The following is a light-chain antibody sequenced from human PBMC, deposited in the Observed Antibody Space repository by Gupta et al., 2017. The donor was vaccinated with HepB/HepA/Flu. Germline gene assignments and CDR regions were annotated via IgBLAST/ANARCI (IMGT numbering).Light chain of an antibody. J-gene: IGKJ2*01. Sequence: DIVMTQSPDSLAVSLGERATINCKSSQSGWYSSNGFNYFAWYQQKPGQPPKLLIFWASSREYGVPDRFSGRGSGTDFTLTISSGQAEDVAVYYCQQEDCTPFTFGQGTKVEIK. V-gene: IGKV4-1*01. CDR2: WAS. CDR3: QQEDCTPFT. CDR1: QSGWYSSNGFNY.